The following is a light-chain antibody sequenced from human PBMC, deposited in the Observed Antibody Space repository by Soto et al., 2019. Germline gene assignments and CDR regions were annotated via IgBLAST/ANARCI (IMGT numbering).Light chain of an antibody. V-gene: IGKV3-11*01. J-gene: IGKJ4*01. Sequence: EIVLTQSPPTLSLFPGERATLSCTASQSVSSYLAWYQQKPGQAPRLLIYDASHRATGIPARFSGSGSGTDFTLTISSLEPEDFAVYYCQQRSNWPLAFGGGTKVEIK. CDR2: DAS. CDR1: QSVSSY. CDR3: QQRSNWPLA.